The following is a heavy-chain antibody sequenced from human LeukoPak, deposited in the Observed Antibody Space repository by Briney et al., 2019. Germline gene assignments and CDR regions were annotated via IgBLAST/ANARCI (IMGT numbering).Heavy chain of an antibody. CDR1: GFTFSSYS. CDR3: AKVDGSGSSHDLEIDY. V-gene: IGHV3-23*01. Sequence: GGSPRLSCAASGFTFSSYSMSWVRQAPGKGLEWVSAISGSGGSTYYADSVKGRFTISRDNSKNTLYLQMNSLRAEDTAVYYCAKVDGSGSSHDLEIDYWGQGTLVTVSS. J-gene: IGHJ4*02. CDR2: ISGSGGST. D-gene: IGHD3-10*01.